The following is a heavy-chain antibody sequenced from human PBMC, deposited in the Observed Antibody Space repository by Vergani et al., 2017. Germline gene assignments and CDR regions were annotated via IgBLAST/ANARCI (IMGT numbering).Heavy chain of an antibody. J-gene: IGHJ4*02. D-gene: IGHD3-3*01. CDR3: AREDTIFGVGVGAEFYFDY. Sequence: QVQLVESGGGVVQPGRSLRLSCAASGFTFSSYALHWVRPAPGPGREWVAVISYDGSNKYYADSVQGRFTISRDNSKNTLSLQRNSLCAEDTAVYYCAREDTIFGVGVGAEFYFDYWGQGTLVTVSS. V-gene: IGHV3-30-3*01. CDR1: GFTFSSYA. CDR2: ISYDGSNK.